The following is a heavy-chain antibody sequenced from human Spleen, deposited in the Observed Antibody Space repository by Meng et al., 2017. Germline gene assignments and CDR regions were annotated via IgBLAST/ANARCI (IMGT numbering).Heavy chain of an antibody. D-gene: IGHD5-18*01. CDR3: ARDPYSYGSSYFDY. V-gene: IGHV3-7*01. CDR1: GFTFSSYW. Sequence: GESLKISCAASGFTFSSYWMSWVRQAPGKGLEWVANIKQDGSEKYYVDSVKGRFTISRDNAKNSLYLQMNSLRAEDTAVYYCARDPYSYGSSYFDYWGQGTRVTVSS. CDR2: IKQDGSEK. J-gene: IGHJ4*02.